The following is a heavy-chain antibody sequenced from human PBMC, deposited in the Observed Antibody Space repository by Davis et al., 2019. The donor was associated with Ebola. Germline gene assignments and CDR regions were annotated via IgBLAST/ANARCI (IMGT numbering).Heavy chain of an antibody. J-gene: IGHJ3*01. CDR2: IDPSDSYT. V-gene: IGHV5-10-1*01. Sequence: GESLKISCKGSGYSITNYWISWVRQMPGRGLEWMGKIDPSDSYTTYSPSFQGHVTISVDKSISTAYLQWSSLKASDTAMYYCARPAYYDSSGYYASWGQGTMVTVSS. D-gene: IGHD3-22*01. CDR1: GYSITNYW. CDR3: ARPAYYDSSGYYAS.